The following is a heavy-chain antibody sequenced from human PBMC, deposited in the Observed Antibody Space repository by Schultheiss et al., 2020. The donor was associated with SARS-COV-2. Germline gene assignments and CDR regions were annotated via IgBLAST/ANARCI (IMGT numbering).Heavy chain of an antibody. J-gene: IGHJ4*02. Sequence: GGSLRLSCAASGFTFSSYSMNWVRQAPGKGLEWVAVIWYDGSNKYYADSVKGRFTISRDNSKNTLYLQMNSLKTEDTAVYYCTTGGYYNFWSGYTPFDYWGQGTLVTVSS. V-gene: IGHV3-33*01. D-gene: IGHD3-3*01. CDR1: GFTFSSYS. CDR2: IWYDGSNK. CDR3: TTGGYYNFWSGYTPFDY.